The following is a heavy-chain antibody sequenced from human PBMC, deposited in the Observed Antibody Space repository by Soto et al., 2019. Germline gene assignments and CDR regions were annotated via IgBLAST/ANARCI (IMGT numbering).Heavy chain of an antibody. Sequence: SLRLSCAASGFTFSSYAMHWVRQAPGKGLEWVAVISYDGSNKYYADSVKGRFTISRGNSKNTLYLQMNSLRAEDTAVYYCASVPAVAADWFDPWGQGTLVTVSS. CDR2: ISYDGSNK. CDR3: ASVPAVAADWFDP. J-gene: IGHJ5*02. CDR1: GFTFSSYA. V-gene: IGHV3-30-3*01. D-gene: IGHD6-25*01.